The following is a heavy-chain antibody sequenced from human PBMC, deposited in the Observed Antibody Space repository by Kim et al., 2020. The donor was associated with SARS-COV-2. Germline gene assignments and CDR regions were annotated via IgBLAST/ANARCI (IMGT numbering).Heavy chain of an antibody. V-gene: IGHV3-30*02. CDR3: AKDGSGD. CDR2: DGSNK. J-gene: IGHJ4*02. Sequence: DGSNKYYADYVKGRFAMSRDNSKNTLYLQMNSLRAEDTAVYYCAKDGSGDWGQGTLVTVSS. D-gene: IGHD3-10*01.